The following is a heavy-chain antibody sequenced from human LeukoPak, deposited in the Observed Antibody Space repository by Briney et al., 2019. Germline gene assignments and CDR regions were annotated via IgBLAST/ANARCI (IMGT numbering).Heavy chain of an antibody. J-gene: IGHJ5*02. D-gene: IGHD6-19*01. Sequence: GASVKVSCKASGYTFTSYDINWVRQATGQGLEWMGWMNPNSGNTGYAQKFQGRVTMTRNTSISTAYMELSSLRSEDTAVYYCARSVGAVAGPFNWFDPWGQGTLVTVSS. CDR2: MNPNSGNT. CDR1: GYTFTSYD. V-gene: IGHV1-8*01. CDR3: ARSVGAVAGPFNWFDP.